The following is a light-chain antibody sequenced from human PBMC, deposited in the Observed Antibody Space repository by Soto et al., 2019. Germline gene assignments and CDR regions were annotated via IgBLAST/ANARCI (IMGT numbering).Light chain of an antibody. CDR2: DAS. Sequence: DIQMTQSPSPLSASVGDRVTIPCRTSQGIRSALGWYQQKPGKAPKLLIYDASNLESGVPSIFSGSGSGTEFTLTISSLPPDDFATYYCQQYSTYSTFGQGTTGDIK. CDR1: QGIRSA. CDR3: QQYSTYST. J-gene: IGKJ1*01. V-gene: IGKV1-5*01.